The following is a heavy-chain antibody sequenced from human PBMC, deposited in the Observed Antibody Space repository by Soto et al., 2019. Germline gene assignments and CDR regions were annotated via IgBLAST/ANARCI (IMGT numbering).Heavy chain of an antibody. CDR2: ISYDGSNK. D-gene: IGHD3-22*01. V-gene: IGHV3-30-3*01. CDR3: ARAPPITMIVVVIGGGYFDY. J-gene: IGHJ4*02. Sequence: GGSLRLSCAASGFTFSSYAMHWVRQAPGKGLEGVAVISYDGSNKYYADSVKGRFTISRDNSKNTLYLQMNSLRAEDTAVYYCARAPPITMIVVVIGGGYFDYWGQGTLVTVSS. CDR1: GFTFSSYA.